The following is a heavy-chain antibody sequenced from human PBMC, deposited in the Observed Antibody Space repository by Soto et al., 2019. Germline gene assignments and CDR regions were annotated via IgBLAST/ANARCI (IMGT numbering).Heavy chain of an antibody. CDR2: IWYDGSNK. V-gene: IGHV3-33*01. CDR1: GFTFSSYG. CDR3: ARDTAIQWWSYYYYYGMDV. D-gene: IGHD5-18*01. Sequence: PGGSLRLSCAASGFTFSSYGMHWVRQAPGKGLEWVAVIWYDGSNKYYADSVKGRFTISRDNSKNTLYLQMNSLRAEDTAVYYCARDTAIQWWSYYYYYGMDVWGQGTTVTVSS. J-gene: IGHJ6*02.